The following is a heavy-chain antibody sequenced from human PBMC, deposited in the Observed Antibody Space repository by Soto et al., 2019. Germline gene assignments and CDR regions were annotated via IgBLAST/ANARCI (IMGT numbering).Heavy chain of an antibody. CDR2: ISGSGGST. D-gene: IGHD1-26*01. CDR1: GFTFSSYA. J-gene: IGHJ3*02. Sequence: GGSLRLSCAASGFTFSSYAMSWVRQAPGKGLEWVSAISGSGGSTYYADSVKGRFTISRDNSKNTLYLQMNSLRAEDTAVYYCAKDCPIHPTWEDAFDIWGQGTMVTVSS. V-gene: IGHV3-23*01. CDR3: AKDCPIHPTWEDAFDI.